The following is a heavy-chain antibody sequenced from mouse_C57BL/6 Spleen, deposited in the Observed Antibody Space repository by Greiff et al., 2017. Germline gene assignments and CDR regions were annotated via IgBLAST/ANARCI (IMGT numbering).Heavy chain of an antibody. CDR1: GYTFTSYW. CDR2: IHPNSGST. J-gene: IGHJ3*01. D-gene: IGHD4-1*01. CDR3: ARGEAKGNWPWFAY. Sequence: QVQLQQPGAELVKPGASVKLSCKASGYTFTSYWMHWVKQRPGQGLEWIGMIHPNSGSTNYNEKFKSKATLTVDKSSSTAYMQLSSLTSEDSAVYYCARGEAKGNWPWFAYWGQGTLVTVSA. V-gene: IGHV1-64*01.